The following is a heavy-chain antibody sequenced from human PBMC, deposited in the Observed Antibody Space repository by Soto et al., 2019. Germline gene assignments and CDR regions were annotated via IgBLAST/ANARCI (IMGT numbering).Heavy chain of an antibody. Sequence: PGGSLRLSCEGSGFTFSRYSMNWVRQAPGKGLEWVASISGTSTYIYYGDFVKGRFSIARDNAKNSLYLQMDSLRDEDTALYYCASEYCTGNSCYSRIFDYWGQGTLVTVSS. CDR1: GFTFSRYS. CDR3: ASEYCTGNSCYSRIFDY. D-gene: IGHD2-21*01. J-gene: IGHJ4*02. V-gene: IGHV3-21*01. CDR2: ISGTSTYI.